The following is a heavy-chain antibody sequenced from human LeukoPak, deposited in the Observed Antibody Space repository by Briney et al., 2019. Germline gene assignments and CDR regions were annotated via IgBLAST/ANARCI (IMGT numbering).Heavy chain of an antibody. CDR1: GGSISSYY. CDR2: IYYSGST. CDR3: ARGRGWELLLWYFDL. Sequence: KTSETLSLTCTVSGGSISSYYWSWIRQPPGKGLEWIGYIYYSGSTNYNPSLKSRVTISVDTSKNQFSLKLSSVTAADTAVYYCARGRGWELLLWYFDLWGRGTLVTVSS. D-gene: IGHD1-26*01. V-gene: IGHV4-59*01. J-gene: IGHJ2*01.